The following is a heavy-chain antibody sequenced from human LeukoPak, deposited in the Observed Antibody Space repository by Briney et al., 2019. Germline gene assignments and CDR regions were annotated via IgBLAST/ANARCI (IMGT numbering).Heavy chain of an antibody. J-gene: IGHJ6*03. CDR2: IHHTGNI. CDR3: ARAVRDYFYYSMDV. V-gene: IGHV4-30-2*01. Sequence: SETLSLTCTVSGGSISSGGYSWSWIRQPPGKGLGWIGYIHHTGNIYYNPSLESRVTISVDRSKNQFSLNLSSVTAADTAVYYCARAVRDYFYYSMDVWGKGSTVTVSS. CDR1: GGSISSGGYS. D-gene: IGHD4-17*01.